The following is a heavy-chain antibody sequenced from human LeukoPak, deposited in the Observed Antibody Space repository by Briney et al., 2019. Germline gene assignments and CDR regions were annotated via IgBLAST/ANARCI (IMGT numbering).Heavy chain of an antibody. D-gene: IGHD3-10*01. CDR2: ISSSSSYI. J-gene: IGHJ5*02. CDR1: GFTFSSYS. Sequence: GGSLRLSCAASGFTFSSYSMNWVRQAPGKGLEWVSSISSSSSYIYYADSVKGRFTISRDNAKNSLYLQMNSLSAEDTAVYYCARGELLWFGELPNWFDPWGQGTLVTVSS. V-gene: IGHV3-21*01. CDR3: ARGELLWFGELPNWFDP.